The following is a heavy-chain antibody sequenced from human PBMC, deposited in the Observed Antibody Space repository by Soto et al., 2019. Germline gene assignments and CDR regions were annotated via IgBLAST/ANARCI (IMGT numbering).Heavy chain of an antibody. D-gene: IGHD5-18*01. CDR3: ARYRSYGYDYYYYGMDV. J-gene: IGHJ6*02. CDR2: IWYDGSNK. CDR1: GFTFSSYG. V-gene: IGHV3-33*01. Sequence: QVQLVESGGGVVQPGRSLRLSCAASGFTFSSYGMHWVRQAPGKGLEWVAVIWYDGSNKYYADSVKGRFTISRDNSKNTLYLQMNSLRAEDTAVYYCARYRSYGYDYYYYGMDVWGQGTTVTVSS.